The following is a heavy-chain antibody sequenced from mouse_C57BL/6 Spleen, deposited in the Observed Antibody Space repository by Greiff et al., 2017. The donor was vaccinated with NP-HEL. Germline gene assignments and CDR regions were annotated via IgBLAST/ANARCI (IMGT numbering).Heavy chain of an antibody. CDR2: IWSGGST. V-gene: IGHV2-2*01. Sequence: VQLKQSGPGLVQPSQTLSITCTASGFSLTSYGVHWVRQSPGKGLEWLGVIWSGGSTDYNAAFISRLSISKDNPKSQVFFKMNSLQADDTAIYYCARSETMVTRAMDYWGQGTSVTVSS. D-gene: IGHD2-2*01. CDR1: GFSLTSYG. J-gene: IGHJ4*01. CDR3: ARSETMVTRAMDY.